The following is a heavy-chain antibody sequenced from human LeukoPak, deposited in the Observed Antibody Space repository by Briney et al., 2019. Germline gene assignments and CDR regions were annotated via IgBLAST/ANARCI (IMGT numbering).Heavy chain of an antibody. J-gene: IGHJ4*02. CDR1: GFTFSNYG. V-gene: IGHV3-30*02. CDR3: ARGGKVEQPSTY. CDR2: IRYDGSDK. Sequence: GGSLRLSCAASGFTFSNYGIHWVRQAPGKGLEWVAFIRYDGSDKYYAEFVKGRFTISRDSSKNTVYLQMNSLRDEDTAVYYCARGGKVEQPSTYWGQGTLVTVSS. D-gene: IGHD6-13*01.